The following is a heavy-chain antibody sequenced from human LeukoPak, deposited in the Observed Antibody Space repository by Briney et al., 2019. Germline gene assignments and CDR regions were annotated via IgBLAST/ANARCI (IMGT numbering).Heavy chain of an antibody. CDR3: ARGHVYSSSWAHLFDY. CDR2: INHSGST. Sequence: SETLSLTCAVYGGSFSGYYWSWIRQPPGKGLEWIGEINHSGSTNYNPSLKSRVTISVDTSRNQFSLKLSSVTAADTAVYYCARGHVYSSSWAHLFDYWGQGTLVTVPS. CDR1: GGSFSGYY. D-gene: IGHD6-13*01. J-gene: IGHJ4*02. V-gene: IGHV4-34*01.